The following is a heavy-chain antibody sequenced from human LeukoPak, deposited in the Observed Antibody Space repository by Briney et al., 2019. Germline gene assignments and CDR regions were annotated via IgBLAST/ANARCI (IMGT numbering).Heavy chain of an antibody. CDR3: VREDTPATANY. J-gene: IGHJ4*02. Sequence: GGSLRLSCAASGFNFANHAMSWVRQTPGKGLEWVPAISGGGDITYYADSVRGRFTISRDNFKDTLFLQMHSLRPGDTAVYYCVREDTPATANYWGQGTLVTISS. D-gene: IGHD2-21*02. V-gene: IGHV3-23*01. CDR2: ISGGGDIT. CDR1: GFNFANHA.